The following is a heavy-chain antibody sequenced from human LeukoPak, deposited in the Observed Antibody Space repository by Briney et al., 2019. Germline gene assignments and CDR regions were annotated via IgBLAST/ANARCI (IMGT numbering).Heavy chain of an antibody. CDR3: AKEVAIFGVVTTLDY. CDR2: IRYDGRNK. V-gene: IGHV3-30*02. J-gene: IGHJ4*02. CDR1: GFTFSSYA. D-gene: IGHD3-3*01. Sequence: GGSLRLSCTASGFTFSSYAMHWVRQAPGKGLEWVAFIRYDGRNKYYADSVKGRFTISRDNSKNTLYLEMNSLRVEDTAVYYCAKEVAIFGVVTTLDYWGQGTLVTVSS.